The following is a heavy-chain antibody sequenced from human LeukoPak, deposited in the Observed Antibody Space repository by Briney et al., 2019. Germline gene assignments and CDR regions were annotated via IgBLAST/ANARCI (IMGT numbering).Heavy chain of an antibody. J-gene: IGHJ4*02. D-gene: IGHD6-19*01. CDR3: ARDQGYSSGWSLGY. CDR1: GGTLSSYA. CDR2: IIPIFGTA. V-gene: IGHV1-69*05. Sequence: SVKVSCKASGGTLSSYAISWVGQAPGQGLEWMGRIIPIFGTANYAQKFQGRVTITTDESTSTAYMELSSLRSEDTAVYYCARDQGYSSGWSLGYWGQGTLVTVSS.